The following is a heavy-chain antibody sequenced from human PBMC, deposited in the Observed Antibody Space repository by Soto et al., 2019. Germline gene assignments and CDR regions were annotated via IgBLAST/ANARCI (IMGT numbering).Heavy chain of an antibody. CDR3: AGPGIAHAASGSYYGGMDV. CDR1: GGTFSSYA. D-gene: IGHD3-22*01. V-gene: IGHV1-69*13. CDR2: INPIFGTA. J-gene: IGHJ6*02. Sequence: ASVKVCCKASGGTFSSYAMSWVRQAPGQGLEWMGGINPIFGTANYAQKFQGRVTITADESTSTAYMELSSLRSEDTAVYYCAGPGIAHAASGSYYGGMDVWGQGTTVTVSS.